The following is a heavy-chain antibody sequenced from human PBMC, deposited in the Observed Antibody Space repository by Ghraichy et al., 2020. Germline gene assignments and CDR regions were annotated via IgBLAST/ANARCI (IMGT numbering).Heavy chain of an antibody. Sequence: GGSLRLSCAASGFTFSSYGMHWVRQAPGKGLEWVAVIWYDGSNKYYADSVKGRFTISRDNSKNTLYLQMNSLRAEDTAVYYCARDEGVRFLEWLLRYWGQGTLVTVSS. CDR2: IWYDGSNK. CDR1: GFTFSSYG. CDR3: ARDEGVRFLEWLLRY. D-gene: IGHD3-3*01. J-gene: IGHJ4*02. V-gene: IGHV3-33*01.